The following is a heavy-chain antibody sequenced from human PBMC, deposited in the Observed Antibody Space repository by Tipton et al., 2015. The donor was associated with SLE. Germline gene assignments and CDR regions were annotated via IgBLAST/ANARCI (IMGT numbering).Heavy chain of an antibody. CDR2: IYYSGST. CDR1: GYSISSGYY. D-gene: IGHD3-3*01. CDR3: ARDRSAYYPYWYFDL. J-gene: IGHJ2*01. Sequence: TLSLTCTVSGYSISSGYYWGWIRQPPGKGLEWIGSIYYSGSTYYNPSLKSRVTISVDTPKNQFSLKLSSVTAADTAVYYCARDRSAYYPYWYFDLWGRGTLVTVSS. V-gene: IGHV4-38-2*02.